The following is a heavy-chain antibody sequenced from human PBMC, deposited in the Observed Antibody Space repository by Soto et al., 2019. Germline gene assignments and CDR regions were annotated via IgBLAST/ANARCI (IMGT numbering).Heavy chain of an antibody. CDR1: GYTFTNFA. D-gene: IGHD3-10*01. V-gene: IGHV1-18*01. J-gene: IGHJ5*02. CDR2: ISAYNGDP. Sequence: QVQLVQSGAEVKKPGASVKVSCKASGYTFTNFAIRAVRQAPGQGLEWMGWISAYNGDPSYAQKFQGRLTMTPDTSTSTAYMELRSLRSDDTAVYYCARDFSSTGFGVYWFDPWGQGTLVTVSA. CDR3: ARDFSSTGFGVYWFDP.